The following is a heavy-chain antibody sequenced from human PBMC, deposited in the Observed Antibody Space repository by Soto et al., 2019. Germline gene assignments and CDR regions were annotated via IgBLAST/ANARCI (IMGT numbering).Heavy chain of an antibody. D-gene: IGHD6-13*01. V-gene: IGHV4-30-2*01. CDR2: IYHSGGT. CDR1: GGSISSGGYS. CDR3: ARLPQL. Sequence: QLQLQESGSGLVKPSQTLSLTCAVSGGSISSGGYSWSWIRQPPGKGLEWIGYIYHSGGTYYNPSLKSQVTMSVDWSNNQFSLKPSSVPAPDTAVYWGARLPQLWGHGSLVTVSS. J-gene: IGHJ4*01.